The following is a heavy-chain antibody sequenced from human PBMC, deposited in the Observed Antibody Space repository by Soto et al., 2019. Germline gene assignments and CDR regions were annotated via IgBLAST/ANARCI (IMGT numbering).Heavy chain of an antibody. D-gene: IGHD2-15*01. Sequence: ASVKVSCKASGYTFTGYYMHWVRQAPGQGLKWMGWINPNSGGTNYAQKFQGWVTMTRDTSISTAYMELSRLRSDDTAVYYCARDLGDCSGGSCYYGLDGWGQGTTVTVS. CDR1: GYTFTGYY. CDR2: INPNSGGT. V-gene: IGHV1-2*04. J-gene: IGHJ6*02. CDR3: ARDLGDCSGGSCYYGLDG.